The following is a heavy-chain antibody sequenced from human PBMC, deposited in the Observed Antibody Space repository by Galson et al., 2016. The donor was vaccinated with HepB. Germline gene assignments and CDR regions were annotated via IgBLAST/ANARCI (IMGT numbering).Heavy chain of an antibody. D-gene: IGHD5-18*01. Sequence: SLRLSCAASGFTFRNYGIHWVRQAPGKGLEWLAAISYDGSKKYYADSVKGRFTISRDNSKNTLDLQMNSLRAEDTAVYYCAKDLDTYGYARAFDYWGQGTLVTVSS. J-gene: IGHJ4*02. CDR3: AKDLDTYGYARAFDY. V-gene: IGHV3-30*18. CDR2: ISYDGSKK. CDR1: GFTFRNYG.